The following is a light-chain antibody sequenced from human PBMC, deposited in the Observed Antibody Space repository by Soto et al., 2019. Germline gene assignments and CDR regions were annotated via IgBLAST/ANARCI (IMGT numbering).Light chain of an antibody. Sequence: QSVLTQPPSASGTPGQRVTISCSGSSSNIGSNTVNWYQHLPGTAPKLLIYSNYERPSGVPDRFSGSKSGTSASLAISGLQSEDEADYYCAAWDDSLNGVLFGGGTKLTVL. CDR1: SSNIGSNT. CDR2: SNY. V-gene: IGLV1-44*01. CDR3: AAWDDSLNGVL. J-gene: IGLJ2*01.